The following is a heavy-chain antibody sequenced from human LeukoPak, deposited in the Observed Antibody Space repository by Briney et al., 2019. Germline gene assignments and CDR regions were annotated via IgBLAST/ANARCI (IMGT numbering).Heavy chain of an antibody. CDR2: ISYDGTEK. V-gene: IGHV3-30-3*01. Sequence: GSSLRLSCAASGLSFSSYAMHWVRQAPGKGLEWVAVISYDGTEKYYGDSVKGRFTISRDNSKNTLYLQMNSLRAEDTALYYCARDGHGVPLDYWGQGTLDTVSP. J-gene: IGHJ4*02. D-gene: IGHD4-17*01. CDR1: GLSFSSYA. CDR3: ARDGHGVPLDY.